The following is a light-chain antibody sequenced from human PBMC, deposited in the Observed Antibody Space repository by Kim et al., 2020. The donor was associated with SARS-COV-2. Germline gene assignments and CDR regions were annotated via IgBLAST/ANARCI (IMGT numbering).Light chain of an antibody. Sequence: QLVLTQSPSASASLGASVQLTCILISGHSSYAIAWHQQQPGKGPRFLMKVNRDGSHIKGDGIPDRFSGATSGAERYLTISSLQPEDEADYYCQTWDTGIRVFGGGTQLTVL. CDR3: QTWDTGIRV. J-gene: IGLJ3*02. CDR1: SGHSSYA. V-gene: IGLV4-69*01. CDR2: VNRDGSH.